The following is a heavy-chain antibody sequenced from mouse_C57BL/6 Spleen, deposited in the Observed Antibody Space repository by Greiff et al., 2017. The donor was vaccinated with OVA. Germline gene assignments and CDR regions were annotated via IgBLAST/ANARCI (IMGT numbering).Heavy chain of an antibody. CDR3: TNDPELDY. V-gene: IGHV5-9-1*02. CDR2: ISSGGDYI. Sequence: DVKLQESGEGLVKPGGSLKLSCAASGFTFSSYAMSWVRQTPEKRLEWVAYISSGGDYISYADTVKGRFTISRDNARNTLYLQMSSLKSEETAMYYCTNDPELDYWGQGTLVTVSA. CDR1: GFTFSSYA. J-gene: IGHJ3*01.